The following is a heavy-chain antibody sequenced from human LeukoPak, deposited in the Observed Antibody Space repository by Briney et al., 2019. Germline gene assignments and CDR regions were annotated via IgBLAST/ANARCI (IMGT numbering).Heavy chain of an antibody. D-gene: IGHD3-10*01. J-gene: IGHJ6*02. CDR3: ARYKVPPHQDASMVPGVYYYYGMDV. CDR1: GCSFSTYA. V-gene: IGHV1-69*01. CDR2: IIPFFGAP. Sequence: SVKVSCKASGCSFSTYAIRWVRQAPGQGLEWMGGIIPFFGAPSYAQKFHGRVTITADESTNTAYMEVSSLRSEDTALYYCARYKVPPHQDASMVPGVYYYYGMDVWGLGTTVTVSS.